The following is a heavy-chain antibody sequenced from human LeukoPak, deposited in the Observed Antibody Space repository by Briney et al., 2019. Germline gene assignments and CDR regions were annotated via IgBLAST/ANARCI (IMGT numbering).Heavy chain of an antibody. V-gene: IGHV2-5*02. Sequence: SGPTLVNPTQTLTLTCTFSGFSLSTSGVGVGWIRQPPGKALEWLTLIYWDDDKRYSPSLKSRLTITKDTSKNQVVLTMTNMDPVDTGTYYCAYRTDSLDAFDIWGQGTMVTVSS. CDR1: GFSLSTSGVG. CDR3: AYRTDSLDAFDI. J-gene: IGHJ3*02. CDR2: IYWDDDK. D-gene: IGHD3-22*01.